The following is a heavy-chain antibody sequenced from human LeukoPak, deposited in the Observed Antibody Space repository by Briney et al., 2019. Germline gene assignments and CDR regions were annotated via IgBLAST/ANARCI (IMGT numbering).Heavy chain of an antibody. Sequence: SETLSLTCTVSGGSISSGSYYWSWIRQPAGKGLEWIGRIYTSGSTNYNPSLKSRVTISVDTSKNQFSLKLSSVTAADTAVYYCARVIDDHGGSSALLWYFDLWGRGTLVTVSS. V-gene: IGHV4-61*02. CDR1: GGSISSGSYY. D-gene: IGHD4-23*01. CDR2: IYTSGST. CDR3: ARVIDDHGGSSALLWYFDL. J-gene: IGHJ2*01.